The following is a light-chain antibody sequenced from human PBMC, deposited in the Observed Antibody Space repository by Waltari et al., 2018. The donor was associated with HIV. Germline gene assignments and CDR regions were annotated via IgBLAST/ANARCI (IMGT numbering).Light chain of an antibody. CDR1: SGYSNYK. J-gene: IGLJ2*01. Sequence: QPVLTQPPSASASLGASVTLTCTLSSGYSNYKVAWYQQRPGKGPRFVMRVGTGGIVGSKGDGIPDRFSVLGSGLNRYLTINNIQEEDESDYYCGADHGSGSNWVFGGGTKLTVL. V-gene: IGLV9-49*01. CDR3: GADHGSGSNWV. CDR2: VGTGGIVG.